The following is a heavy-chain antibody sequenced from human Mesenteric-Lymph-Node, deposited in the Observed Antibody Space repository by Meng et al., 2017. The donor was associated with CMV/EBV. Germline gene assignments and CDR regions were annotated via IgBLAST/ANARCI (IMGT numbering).Heavy chain of an antibody. V-gene: IGHV4-39*02. CDR2: IYYSGST. J-gene: IGHJ4*02. CDR3: AREMSYGSSASATAFDY. Sequence: SETLSLTCTVSGGSISSSSYYWGWIRQPPGKGLEWIGSIYYSGSTYYNPSLKSRVTISVDTSKNQFSLKLSSVTAADTAVYYCAREMSYGSSASATAFDYWGQGALVTVSS. CDR1: GGSISSSSYY. D-gene: IGHD2-2*01.